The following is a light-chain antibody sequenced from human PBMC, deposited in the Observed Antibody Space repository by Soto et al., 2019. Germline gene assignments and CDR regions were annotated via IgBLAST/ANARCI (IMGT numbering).Light chain of an antibody. J-gene: IGKJ2*01. CDR3: QQYNNWPLYT. V-gene: IGKV3-15*01. CDR2: GAS. Sequence: EIVMTQSPATLSVSPGERATLSCRASQSVSSNLAWYQQKPGQAPRLLIYGASTRATGIPARFSGSGSGTELTLTISRLKSEDFAVYYCQQYNNWPLYTFGQGTKLEIK. CDR1: QSVSSN.